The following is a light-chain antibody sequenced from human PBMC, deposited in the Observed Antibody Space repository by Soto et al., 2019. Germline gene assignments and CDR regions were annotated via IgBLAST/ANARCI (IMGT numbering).Light chain of an antibody. Sequence: QSVLTQPPSVSAAPGQKVTISCSGSSSNIGSNYVSWYQQLPGTAPKLLIYDNNKRPSGIPDRFSGSKSGTSATLGITGLQTGDEADYYCGTWDSSLSNVVFGGGTQLTV. V-gene: IGLV1-51*01. CDR2: DNN. CDR1: SSNIGSNY. CDR3: GTWDSSLSNVV. J-gene: IGLJ7*01.